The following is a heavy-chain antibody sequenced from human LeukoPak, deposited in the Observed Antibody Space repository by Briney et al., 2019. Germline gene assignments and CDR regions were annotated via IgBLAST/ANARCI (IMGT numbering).Heavy chain of an antibody. CDR1: GYSFTSYG. Sequence: APVKVSCKASGYSFTSYGISWVRQAPGQGLEWMGWISTYNGNTNYAQKLQGRVTMTTDTSTSTAYMELRSLRSDDTAVYYCARPNSGSYSGDAFDIWGQGTMVTVSS. CDR2: ISTYNGNT. V-gene: IGHV1-18*01. J-gene: IGHJ3*02. D-gene: IGHD1-26*01. CDR3: ARPNSGSYSGDAFDI.